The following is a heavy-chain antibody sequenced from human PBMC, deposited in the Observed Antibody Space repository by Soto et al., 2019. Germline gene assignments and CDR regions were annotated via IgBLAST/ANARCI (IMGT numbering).Heavy chain of an antibody. CDR3: ARGGIH. D-gene: IGHD3-16*01. CDR1: GYTFNSHE. CDR2: ISGSGTT. V-gene: IGHV3-48*03. Sequence: GGSLRLSCVASGYTFNSHEMNWVRQAPGKGLEWISSISGSGTTNYAESVKGRFTISRDNAHKSLFLEMKDLRVEDTAVYYCARGGIHWGQGTLVTVSS. J-gene: IGHJ4*02.